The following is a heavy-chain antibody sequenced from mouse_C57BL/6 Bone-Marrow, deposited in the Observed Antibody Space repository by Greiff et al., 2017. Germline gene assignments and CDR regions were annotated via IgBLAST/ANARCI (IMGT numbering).Heavy chain of an antibody. J-gene: IGHJ1*03. CDR1: GYTFTDYA. CDR3: AREGVRTVVAPRWYFDV. Sequence: VQLQQSGPELVRPGVSVKISCKGSGYTFTDYAMHWVKQSHAKSLEWIGVISTYYGDARDNQKFKDKATMTVDKSSSTAYMELATLTSEDDAVYYCAREGVRTVVAPRWYFDVWGTGTTVTVSS. D-gene: IGHD1-1*01. CDR2: ISTYYGDA. V-gene: IGHV1-67*01.